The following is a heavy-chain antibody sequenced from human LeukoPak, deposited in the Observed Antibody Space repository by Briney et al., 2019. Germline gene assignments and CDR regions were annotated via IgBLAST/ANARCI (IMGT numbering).Heavy chain of an antibody. Sequence: SQTLSLTCAVSGGSISSGGYSWSWIRQPPGKGLEWIGYIYHSGSTYYNPSLKSRVTISVDTSKNQFSLKLSSVTAADTAVYYCARHSSRGGAFDIWGQGTMVTVSS. CDR3: ARHSSRGGAFDI. CDR1: GGSISSGGYS. J-gene: IGHJ3*02. CDR2: IYHSGST. V-gene: IGHV4-30-2*01. D-gene: IGHD6-13*01.